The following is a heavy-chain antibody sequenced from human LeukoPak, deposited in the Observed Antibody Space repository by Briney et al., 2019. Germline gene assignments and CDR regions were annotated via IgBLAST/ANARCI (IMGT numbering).Heavy chain of an antibody. CDR2: FVQSEGGTT. CDR3: TKGAWLDY. CDR1: GFPFSTFD. J-gene: IGHJ4*02. V-gene: IGHV3-23*03. Sequence: GGSLRLSCAASGFPFSTFDMSWVRQAPGKGLEWISVFVQSEGGTTYNADSVKGRFTIPKDNSKNTLYLQMNSLRAEDTALYYCTKGAWLDYWGQGTLVTVSS.